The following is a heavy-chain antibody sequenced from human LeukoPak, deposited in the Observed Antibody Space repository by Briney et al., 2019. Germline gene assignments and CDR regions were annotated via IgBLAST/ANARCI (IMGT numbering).Heavy chain of an antibody. CDR1: GGTFSSYA. V-gene: IGHV1-69*05. J-gene: IGHJ5*02. Sequence: SVKVSCKASGGTFSSYAISWVRQAPGQGLEWMGGIIPIFGTANYAQKFQGRVTITTDESTSTAYMELSSLRSEDTAVYYCAANPRRIAAAGTWWFDPWGQGTLVTVSS. CDR2: IIPIFGTA. CDR3: AANPRRIAAAGTWWFDP. D-gene: IGHD6-13*01.